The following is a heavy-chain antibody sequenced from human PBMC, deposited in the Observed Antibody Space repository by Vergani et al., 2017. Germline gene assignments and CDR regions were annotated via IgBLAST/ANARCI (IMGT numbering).Heavy chain of an antibody. V-gene: IGHV3-73*02. D-gene: IGHD2-2*02. CDR3: TSRGSEYCSSTSCYTDY. J-gene: IGHJ4*02. Sequence: EVQLVESGGGLVQPGGSLKLSCAAPGFTFSAPPMPGASRRPGKGLWWVVRVRSKANSYATAYAASVKGWFTISRDDSKNTAYLQMNSLKTEDTAVYYCTSRGSEYCSSTSCYTDYWGQGTLVTVSS. CDR1: GFTFSAPP. CDR2: VRSKANSYAT.